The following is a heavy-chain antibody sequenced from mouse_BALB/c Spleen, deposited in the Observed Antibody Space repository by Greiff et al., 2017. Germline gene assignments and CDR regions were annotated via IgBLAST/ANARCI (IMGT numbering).Heavy chain of an antibody. CDR3: ARDPYGNYDYAMDY. CDR2: IWAGGST. CDR1: GFSLTSYG. V-gene: IGHV2-9*02. J-gene: IGHJ4*01. Sequence: VQLVESGPGLVAPSQSLSITCTVSGFSLTSYGVHWVRQPPGKGLEWLGVIWAGGSTNYNSALMSRLSISKDNSKSQVFLKMNSLQTDDTAMYYCARDPYGNYDYAMDYWGQGTSVTVSS. D-gene: IGHD2-10*02.